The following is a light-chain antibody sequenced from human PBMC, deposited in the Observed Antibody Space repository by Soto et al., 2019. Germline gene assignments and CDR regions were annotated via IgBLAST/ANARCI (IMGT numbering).Light chain of an antibody. Sequence: QSVLTQPASVSGSPGQSITISCSGTRSDIGSYNYVAWYQQFPGKTPQILIYGVSNRPSGVSSRFSGSKSGNTASLTISGLQAEDEADYYCISYTGSSMSYVFGSGTKVTVL. CDR3: ISYTGSSMSYV. J-gene: IGLJ1*01. CDR2: GVS. CDR1: RSDIGSYNY. V-gene: IGLV2-14*01.